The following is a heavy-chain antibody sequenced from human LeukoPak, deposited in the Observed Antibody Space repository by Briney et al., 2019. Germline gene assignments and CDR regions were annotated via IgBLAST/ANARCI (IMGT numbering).Heavy chain of an antibody. J-gene: IGHJ4*02. V-gene: IGHV3-23*01. CDR1: GFTFSSYA. D-gene: IGHD3-22*01. CDR2: ISGSGGST. Sequence: GGSLRLSCAASGFTFSSYAMSWVRQAPGKGLEWVSAISGSGGSTYYADSVKGRFTISRDYSSNTLYLQMSSLRAEDTALYYCAASAYYVAAADAYWGQGTLVTVSS. CDR3: AASAYYVAAADAY.